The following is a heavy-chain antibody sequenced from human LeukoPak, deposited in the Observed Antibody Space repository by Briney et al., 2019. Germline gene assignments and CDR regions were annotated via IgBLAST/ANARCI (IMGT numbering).Heavy chain of an antibody. CDR3: ASAFDFLFDC. Sequence: GSLRLSCAASGFTFSSYWMHWVRQAPGRGLEWVSYISSSGSTMYHADSVKGRFTISRDNAKNALYLQMNSLRAEDTALYYCASAFDFLFDCWGQGTLVTVSS. D-gene: IGHD2/OR15-2a*01. CDR2: ISSSGSTM. CDR1: GFTFSSYW. J-gene: IGHJ4*02. V-gene: IGHV3-48*04.